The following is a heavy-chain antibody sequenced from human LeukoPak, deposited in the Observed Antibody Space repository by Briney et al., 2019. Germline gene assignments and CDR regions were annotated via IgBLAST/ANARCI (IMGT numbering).Heavy chain of an antibody. J-gene: IGHJ4*02. CDR1: GFTFSIYS. CDR3: ARAYMVRGVIKNDY. V-gene: IGHV3-21*01. CDR2: ISSSSSYI. D-gene: IGHD3-10*01. Sequence: GGALRLSCAASGFTFSIYSMNWVRQAPGKGLEWVSSISSSSSYIYYADSVKGGFTISRDSAKNSLYLQMKSLRAEDTAVYYCARAYMVRGVIKNDYWGQGTLVTVSS.